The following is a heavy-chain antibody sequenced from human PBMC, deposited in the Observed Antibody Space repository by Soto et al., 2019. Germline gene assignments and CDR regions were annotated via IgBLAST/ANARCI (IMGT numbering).Heavy chain of an antibody. CDR3: ARVFSDSSSFFYP. Sequence: PSETLSLTCTVSGGSISSGGYYWSWIRQHPGKGLEWIGYIYYSGSTYYNPSLKSRVTISVDTSKNQFSLKLSSVTAADTAVYYCARVFSDSSSFFYPWGQGTLVTVSS. CDR1: GGSISSGGYY. J-gene: IGHJ5*02. V-gene: IGHV4-31*03. D-gene: IGHD6-13*01. CDR2: IYYSGST.